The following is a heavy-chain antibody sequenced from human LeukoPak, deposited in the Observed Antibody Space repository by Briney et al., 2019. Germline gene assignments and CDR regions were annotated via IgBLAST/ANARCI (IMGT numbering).Heavy chain of an antibody. D-gene: IGHD5-18*01. CDR1: GFTFSSYA. V-gene: IGHV3-30-3*01. CDR2: ISYDGSNK. CDR3: ARDRYGWVGYFDY. J-gene: IGHJ4*02. Sequence: GGSLRLSCAASGFTFSSYAMHWVRQAPGKGLEWVAVISYDGSNKYYADSVKGRFTISRDNAKNSLYLQMNSLRAEDTAVYYCARDRYGWVGYFDYWGQGTLVTVSS.